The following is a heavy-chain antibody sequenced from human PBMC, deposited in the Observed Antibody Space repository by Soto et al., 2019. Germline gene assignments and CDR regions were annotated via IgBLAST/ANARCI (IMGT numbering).Heavy chain of an antibody. V-gene: IGHV4-34*01. CDR2: IDHSGTT. Sequence: QVQLQQWGAGLLKPSETLSLTCVVYGGSFSGYYWSWIRQPPGKGLEWIGEIDHSGTTNYNPSLKSRVTISVDTSKNQFSLKLSSVTAADTAVYYCASPLFRGSYFTDYWGQGTLVTVSS. CDR3: ASPLFRGSYFTDY. CDR1: GGSFSGYY. D-gene: IGHD1-26*01. J-gene: IGHJ4*02.